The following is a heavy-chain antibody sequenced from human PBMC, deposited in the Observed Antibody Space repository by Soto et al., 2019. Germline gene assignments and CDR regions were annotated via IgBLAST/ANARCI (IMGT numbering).Heavy chain of an antibody. J-gene: IGHJ6*02. V-gene: IGHV1-46*01. CDR2: INPSGGST. Sequence: ASVQVSCKASGYTFTSYYMHWVRQAPGQGLEWMGTINPSGGSTGYAQKFQGRVTMTRDTSTSTVYMEVSSLRSEDTAVYYCARDLAGLTSVLYYYGMDVWGQGTTVTVSS. CDR3: ARDLAGLTSVLYYYGMDV. CDR1: GYTFTSYY. D-gene: IGHD4-4*01.